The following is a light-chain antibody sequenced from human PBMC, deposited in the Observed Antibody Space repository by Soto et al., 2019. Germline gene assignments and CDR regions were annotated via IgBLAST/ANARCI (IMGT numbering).Light chain of an antibody. CDR1: SSDIGGYDY. CDR3: SSYATSSTLDV. J-gene: IGLJ1*01. CDR2: DVS. V-gene: IGLV2-14*03. Sequence: QSVLTQPASVSGSAGQSITISCTGTSSDIGGYDYVSWYQHHPGKAPRLILYDVSNRPSGVSNRFSGSKSGNTASLTISGLQAEDEAEYYCSSYATSSTLDVFGTGTTLTVL.